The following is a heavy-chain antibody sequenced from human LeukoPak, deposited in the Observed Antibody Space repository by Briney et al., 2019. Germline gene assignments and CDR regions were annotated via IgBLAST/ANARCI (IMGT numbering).Heavy chain of an antibody. D-gene: IGHD2-2*01. CDR1: GFTFNNYA. CDR3: AKETYCSSTSCSNDY. V-gene: IGHV3-23*01. Sequence: SGGSLRLSCAASGFTFNNYAMSWVRQAPGKGLEWVSVISAGGVHTYYADSVKGRFTISRDNSKNTLYLQMNSLRAEDTAVYYCAKETYCSSTSCSNDYWGQGTLVTVSS. J-gene: IGHJ4*02. CDR2: ISAGGVHT.